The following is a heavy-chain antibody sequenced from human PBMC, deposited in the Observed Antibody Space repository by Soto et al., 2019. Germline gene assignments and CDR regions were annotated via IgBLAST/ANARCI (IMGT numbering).Heavy chain of an antibody. CDR2: INPNSGGT. J-gene: IGHJ5*02. V-gene: IGHV1-2*02. Sequence: QVQLVQSGAEVKKPGASVKVSCKASGYTFTGYYMHWVRQAPGQGLEWMGWINPNSGGTNYAQKFQGRVTMTRDTSIGTAYMELSRLRSDDTAVYYCARGITIFGVVRYWFDPWGQGTLVTVSS. CDR3: ARGITIFGVVRYWFDP. CDR1: GYTFTGYY. D-gene: IGHD3-3*01.